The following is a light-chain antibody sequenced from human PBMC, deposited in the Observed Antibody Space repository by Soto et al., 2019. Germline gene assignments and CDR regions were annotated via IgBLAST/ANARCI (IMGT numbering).Light chain of an antibody. CDR2: EVS. CDR1: SSDVGVYNY. J-gene: IGLJ3*02. V-gene: IGLV2-14*01. CDR3: TSVTTISTWV. Sequence: QSVLTQPDSVSGSPGQSITISCTGTSSDVGVYNYVSWFQQHPGKAPKLKIYEVSNRPSGVSIRFSGYKSGNTASLTISERQAEDEADYYCTSVTTISTWVLGGGTKLTV.